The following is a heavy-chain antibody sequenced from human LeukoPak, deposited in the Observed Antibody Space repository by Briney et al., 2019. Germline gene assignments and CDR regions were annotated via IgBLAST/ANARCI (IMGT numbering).Heavy chain of an antibody. V-gene: IGHV3-23*01. D-gene: IGHD6-13*01. CDR1: GFTFSSYA. CDR3: AKDGGQDERYSSSWYVRGWITPLAAPHFDY. J-gene: IGHJ4*02. Sequence: GGSLRLSCAASGFTFSSYAMNWVRQAPGKGLEWVSVISGSGNSTYYADSVKGRFTISRDNSKNTLYLQMNSLRAEDTAIYYCAKDGGQDERYSSSWYVRGWITPLAAPHFDYWGQGTLVTVSS. CDR2: ISGSGNST.